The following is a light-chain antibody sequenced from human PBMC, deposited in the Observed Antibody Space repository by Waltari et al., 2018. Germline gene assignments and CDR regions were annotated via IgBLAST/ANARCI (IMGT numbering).Light chain of an antibody. V-gene: IGKV3-11*01. J-gene: IGKJ4*01. CDR3: QQRNNWQRT. CDR2: DTS. CDR1: QSVSTY. Sequence: EVVLTQSPAPLSFSPGERATLSCRASQSVSTYLAWYHHKPGQAPRLLIYDTSNRTTGIPARFSGSGSGTDFTLTISSLEPEDFAVYYCQQRNNWQRTFGRGTKVEIK.